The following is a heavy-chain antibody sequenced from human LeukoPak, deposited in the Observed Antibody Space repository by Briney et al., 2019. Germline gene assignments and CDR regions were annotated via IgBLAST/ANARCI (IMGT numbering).Heavy chain of an antibody. CDR1: GGSISSYY. V-gene: IGHV4-59*08. Sequence: PSETLSLTCTVSGGSISSYYWSWIRQPPGKGLEWIGYIYYSGSTNYNPSLKSRVTISVDTSKNQFSLKLSSVTAADTAVYYCARSRGWSPFDYWGQGTLVTVSS. CDR3: ARSRGWSPFDY. D-gene: IGHD6-19*01. CDR2: IYYSGST. J-gene: IGHJ4*02.